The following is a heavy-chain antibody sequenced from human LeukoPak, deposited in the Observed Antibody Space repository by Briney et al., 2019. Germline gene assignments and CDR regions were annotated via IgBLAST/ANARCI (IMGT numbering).Heavy chain of an antibody. J-gene: IGHJ5*02. CDR3: AKSGHSTSSWFDP. Sequence: PGGSLRLSCAASGFTFSSYAMTWVRQAPGKGLEWVSAVTGSSGGTYYADSVKGRFTISRDDSKSTLYLQMNSLRVEDTAVYYCAKSGHSTSSWFDPWGQGTVVIVSS. CDR1: GFTFSSYA. D-gene: IGHD6-6*01. CDR2: VTGSSGGT. V-gene: IGHV3-23*01.